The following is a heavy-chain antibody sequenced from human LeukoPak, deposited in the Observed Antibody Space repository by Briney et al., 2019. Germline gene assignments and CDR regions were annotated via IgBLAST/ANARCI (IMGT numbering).Heavy chain of an antibody. J-gene: IGHJ6*02. CDR1: GYTFTGYY. CDR2: INPNSGGT. V-gene: IGHV1-2*06. Sequence: ASVKVSCKASGYTFTGYYMHWVRQAPGQGLEWMGRINPNSGGTNYAQKFQGRVTMTRDTSISTAYMELRRLRSDDTAGYYCAREGYDLFTGAYYYGMVVSGQATT. D-gene: IGHD3-9*01. CDR3: AREGYDLFTGAYYYGMVV.